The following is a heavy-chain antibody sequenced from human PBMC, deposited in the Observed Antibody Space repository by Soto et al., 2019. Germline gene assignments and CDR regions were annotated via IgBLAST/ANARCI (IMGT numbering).Heavy chain of an antibody. J-gene: IGHJ4*02. CDR2: ISYDGSNK. Sequence: GGSLRLSCAASGFTFSSYGMHWVRQAPGKGLEWVAVISYDGSNKYYADSVKGRFTISRDNSKNTLYLQMNSLRAEDTAVYYCAKYYYGSGSSYFDYWGQGTLVTVSS. CDR1: GFTFSSYG. V-gene: IGHV3-30*18. CDR3: AKYYYGSGSSYFDY. D-gene: IGHD3-10*01.